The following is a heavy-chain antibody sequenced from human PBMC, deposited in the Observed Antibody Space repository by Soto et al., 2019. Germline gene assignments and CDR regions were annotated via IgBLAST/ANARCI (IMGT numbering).Heavy chain of an antibody. CDR1: GGTFSSYA. D-gene: IGHD6-13*01. V-gene: IGHV1-69*13. Sequence: GASVKVSCKASGGTFSSYAISWVRQAPGQGLEWMGGIIPIFGTANYAQKFQGRVTITADESTSTAYMELSSLRSEDTAVYYCAREGSIAAAGSNLFDPWGQGTLVTVSS. J-gene: IGHJ5*02. CDR2: IIPIFGTA. CDR3: AREGSIAAAGSNLFDP.